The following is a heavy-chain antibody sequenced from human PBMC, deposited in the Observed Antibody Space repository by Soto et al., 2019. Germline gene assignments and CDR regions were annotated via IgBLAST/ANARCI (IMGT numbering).Heavy chain of an antibody. D-gene: IGHD6-6*01. Sequence: ASVKVSCKASGYTFTIYGISCVLQSPLQWLEWMGWISAYNGNTNYAQKLQGRVTMTTDTSTSTAYMELRSLRSDDTAVYYCARALSIAARGDWFDPWGQGTLVTVSS. CDR1: GYTFTIYG. CDR3: ARALSIAARGDWFDP. CDR2: ISAYNGNT. J-gene: IGHJ5*02. V-gene: IGHV1-18*01.